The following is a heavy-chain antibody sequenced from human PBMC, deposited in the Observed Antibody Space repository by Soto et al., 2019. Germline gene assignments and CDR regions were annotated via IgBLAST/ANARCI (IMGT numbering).Heavy chain of an antibody. CDR1: GGSISSYY. Sequence: QVQLQESGPGLVKPSETLSLTCTVSGGSISSYYWSWIRQPPGKGLEWIGYIYYSGSTNYNPSLKSRVTISVDTSKNQVALKLSSVTAADTAVYYCARDQAGYSYARSDAFDIWGQVTMVTVSA. V-gene: IGHV4-59*01. J-gene: IGHJ3*02. D-gene: IGHD5-18*01. CDR3: ARDQAGYSYARSDAFDI. CDR2: IYYSGST.